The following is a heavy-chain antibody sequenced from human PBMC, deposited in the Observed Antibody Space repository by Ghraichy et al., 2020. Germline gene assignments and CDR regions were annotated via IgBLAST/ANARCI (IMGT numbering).Heavy chain of an antibody. CDR3: AKDNDYGDYVSYYGMDV. Sequence: GGSLRLSCAASGFTFDDYTMHWVRQAPGKGLEWVSLISWDGGSTYYADSVKGRFTISRDNSKNSLYLQMNSLRTEDTALYYCAKDNDYGDYVSYYGMDVWGQGTTVTVSS. J-gene: IGHJ6*02. D-gene: IGHD4-17*01. CDR1: GFTFDDYT. CDR2: ISWDGGST. V-gene: IGHV3-43*01.